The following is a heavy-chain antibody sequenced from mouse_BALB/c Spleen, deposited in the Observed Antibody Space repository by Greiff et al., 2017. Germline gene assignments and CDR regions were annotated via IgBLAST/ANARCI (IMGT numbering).Heavy chain of an antibody. J-gene: IGHJ3*01. V-gene: IGHV1-77*01. Sequence: LVESGAELARPGASVKLSCKASGYTFTDYYINWVKQRTGQGLEWIGEIYPGSGNTYYNEKFKGKATLTADKSSSTAYMQLSSLTSEDSAVYFCARFAYWGQGTLVTVSA. CDR1: GYTFTDYY. CDR3: ARFAY. CDR2: IYPGSGNT.